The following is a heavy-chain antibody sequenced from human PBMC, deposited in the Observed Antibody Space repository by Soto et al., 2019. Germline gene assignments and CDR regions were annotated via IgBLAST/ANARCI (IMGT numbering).Heavy chain of an antibody. CDR3: APRRDGNCFNY. V-gene: IGHV2-5*02. CDR2: IYWDDDK. Sequence: SGPTLVNPTQTLTLTCTFSGFSLSTSGVGVGWIRQPPGKALEWLAFIYWDDDKRYSPSLKSRLTITKDTSKNQVVLTMTNMDHVNAVNYYAAPRRDGNCFNYWGQGTLVTVSS. CDR1: GFSLSTSGVG. J-gene: IGHJ4*02. D-gene: IGHD1-1*01.